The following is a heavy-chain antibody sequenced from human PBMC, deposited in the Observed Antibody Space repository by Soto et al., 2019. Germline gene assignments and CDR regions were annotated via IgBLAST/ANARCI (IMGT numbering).Heavy chain of an antibody. V-gene: IGHV1-46*01. CDR2: INPRADST. J-gene: IGHJ5*02. Sequence: ASVKVSCKTSGYPFINFYVHWVRPAPGQGLEWLGNINPRADSTVYAPKFEDRVSMTRDTSTSTVYMELSSLTSDDTAMYYCAREFPSTYWFDPWGHGTLVTVSS. D-gene: IGHD3-16*01. CDR3: AREFPSTYWFDP. CDR1: GYPFINFY.